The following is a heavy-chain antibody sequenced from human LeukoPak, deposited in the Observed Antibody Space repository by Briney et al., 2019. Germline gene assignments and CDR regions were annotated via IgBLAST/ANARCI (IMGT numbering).Heavy chain of an antibody. CDR1: RFTFSSYA. CDR2: LSGRGDSA. D-gene: IGHD3-22*01. CDR3: AKMTTGYYYTAFDI. Sequence: PGGSLRLSCAASRFTFSSYAMSWVRQAPGKGLAWVSTLSGRGDSADYADSVKGRFTVSRDNSKNTLFLQMNSLRAEDTAVYYCAKMTTGYYYTAFDIWGQGTMVTVSS. J-gene: IGHJ3*02. V-gene: IGHV3-23*01.